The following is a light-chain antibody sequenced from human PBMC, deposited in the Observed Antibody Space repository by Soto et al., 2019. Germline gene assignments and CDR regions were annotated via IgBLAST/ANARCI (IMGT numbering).Light chain of an antibody. CDR1: QSIIIW. CDR2: DAS. Sequence: IHMTQSPSTLSASVLYTVTITFLSSQSIIIWLAFYQQKPGKAPKLLIYDASNLASGVPSRFSGSGSGTEFSLTISNLQPDDFATYYCQPYNSASRTFGQGTKVDIK. V-gene: IGKV1-5*01. J-gene: IGKJ1*01. CDR3: QPYNSASRT.